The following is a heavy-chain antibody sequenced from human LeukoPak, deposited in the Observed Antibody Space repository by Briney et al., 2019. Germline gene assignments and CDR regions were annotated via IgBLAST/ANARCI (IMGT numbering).Heavy chain of an antibody. V-gene: IGHV1-2*02. Sequence: ASVKVSCKASAYPFTGYYIHWVRQAPGQGLEWMGWINPKSGGTNYAQKFQGRVTMTRDTSISTAYMELSSLRSDDTAVYYCTREGGERSYYDSSGYYCDCWGQGTLVTVSS. CDR2: INPKSGGT. J-gene: IGHJ4*02. CDR3: TREGGERSYYDSSGYYCDC. D-gene: IGHD3-22*01. CDR1: AYPFTGYY.